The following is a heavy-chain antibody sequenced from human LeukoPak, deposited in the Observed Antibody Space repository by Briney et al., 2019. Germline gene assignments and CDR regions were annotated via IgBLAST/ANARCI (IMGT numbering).Heavy chain of an antibody. D-gene: IGHD3-16*01. J-gene: IGHJ5*02. CDR2: VNHGGDT. V-gene: IGHV4-34*01. Sequence: SETLSLTCAVYNGTFSGYYWSWIRQSPEKGLEWIGEVNHGGDTNYNPSLRSRVTISLDTSKNHFSLKLRSVTAADTAIYNCARAAWNGGGGFDPWGQGTLVTVSS. CDR3: ARAAWNGGGGFDP. CDR1: NGTFSGYY.